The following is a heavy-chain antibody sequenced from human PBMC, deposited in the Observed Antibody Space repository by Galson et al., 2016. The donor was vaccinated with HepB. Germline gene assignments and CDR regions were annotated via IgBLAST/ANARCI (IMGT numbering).Heavy chain of an antibody. D-gene: IGHD2-15*01. CDR2: IYSGDSET. Sequence: QSGAEVKKSGESLKISCTGSGYSFTTFWIGWVRQMPGKGLELMGIIYSGDSETKYNPSFQGQVTISVDKSTSTASLQWNSLKASDPAMYYCARPARGYCSGGTCPHPGYFDLWGRGTLVTVSS. CDR3: ARPARGYCSGGTCPHPGYFDL. J-gene: IGHJ2*01. CDR1: GYSFTTFW. V-gene: IGHV5-51*01.